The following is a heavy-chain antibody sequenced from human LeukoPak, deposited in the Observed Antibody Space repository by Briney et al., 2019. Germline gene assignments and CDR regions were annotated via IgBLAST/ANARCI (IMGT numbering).Heavy chain of an antibody. J-gene: IGHJ3*02. CDR1: GYTFTSYS. V-gene: IGHV1-18*01. CDR3: ARKLGDHAFDI. Sequence: GASVKVSCKASGYTFTSYSISWVRQAPGQGLEWMGWISVYNGNTNSAQKFQGRVTMTTDTSTSTAYMKLRSLRSDDTAVYYCARKLGDHAFDIWGQGTMVTVSS. CDR2: ISVYNGNT. D-gene: IGHD6-13*01.